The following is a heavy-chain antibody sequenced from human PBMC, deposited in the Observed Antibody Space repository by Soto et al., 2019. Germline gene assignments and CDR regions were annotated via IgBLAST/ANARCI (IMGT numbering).Heavy chain of an antibody. V-gene: IGHV4-31*03. CDR1: GGSISSGGYY. Sequence: SETLSLTCTVSGGSISSGGYYWSWIRQHPGKGLEWIGYIYYSGSTYYNPSLKSRVTISVDTSKNQFSLKLSSVTAADTAVYYCARDRSGHLDYWGQGTLVTRLL. CDR3: ARDRSGHLDY. J-gene: IGHJ4*02. CDR2: IYYSGST.